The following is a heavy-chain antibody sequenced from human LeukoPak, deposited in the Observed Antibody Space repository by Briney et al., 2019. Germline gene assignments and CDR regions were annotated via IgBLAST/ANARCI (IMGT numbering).Heavy chain of an antibody. Sequence: GGSLRLSCAASGFTFSSYAMSWVRQAPGKGLEWVSVISASGRSTYYADSVKGRFTISRDNSKNTLYLQMNTLRAEDTAVYYCAKGQEPTGGDFDYWGQGTLVTVSS. J-gene: IGHJ4*02. CDR2: ISASGRST. CDR3: AKGQEPTGGDFDY. V-gene: IGHV3-23*01. D-gene: IGHD2-8*02. CDR1: GFTFSSYA.